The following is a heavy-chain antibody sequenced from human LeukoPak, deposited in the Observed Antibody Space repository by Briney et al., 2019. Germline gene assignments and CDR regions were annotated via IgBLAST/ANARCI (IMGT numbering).Heavy chain of an antibody. CDR3: AKVYDSSGYYFDAFDI. D-gene: IGHD3-22*01. V-gene: IGHV3-30*18. CDR1: GFTFSSYG. CDR2: ISYDGSNK. J-gene: IGHJ3*02. Sequence: GGSLRLSCAASGFTFSSYGMHWVRQAPGKGVEWVAVISYDGSNKYYADSVKGRFTISRDNSKNTLYLQMNSLRAEDTAVYYCAKVYDSSGYYFDAFDIWGQGTMVTVSS.